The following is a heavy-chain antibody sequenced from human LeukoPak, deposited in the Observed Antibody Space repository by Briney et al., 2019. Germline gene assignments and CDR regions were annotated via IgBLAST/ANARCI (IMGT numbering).Heavy chain of an antibody. Sequence: GASVKVSCKAPGGTFSSYAISWVRQAPGQGLEWMGRIIPILGIANYAQKFQGRVTITADKSTSTAYMELSSLRSDDTAVYYCARGGQLSDLDYWGQGTLVTVSS. V-gene: IGHV1-69*04. CDR1: GGTFSSYA. CDR2: IIPILGIA. J-gene: IGHJ4*02. D-gene: IGHD6-6*01. CDR3: ARGGQLSDLDY.